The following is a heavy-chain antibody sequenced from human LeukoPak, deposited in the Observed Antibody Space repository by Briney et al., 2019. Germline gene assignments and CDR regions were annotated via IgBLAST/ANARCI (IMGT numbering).Heavy chain of an antibody. V-gene: IGHV1-8*01. Sequence: ASVKVSCKAYGYTFTNFDINWVRQATGQGLEWMGWMNPNTGNAGYAQKFQDRVTITWDASISTAYMDLSSLRSEDTAVYYCARVGYSNSYDYWGQGTQVTVSS. CDR2: MNPNTGNA. J-gene: IGHJ4*02. CDR3: ARVGYSNSYDY. CDR1: GYTFTNFD. D-gene: IGHD1-26*01.